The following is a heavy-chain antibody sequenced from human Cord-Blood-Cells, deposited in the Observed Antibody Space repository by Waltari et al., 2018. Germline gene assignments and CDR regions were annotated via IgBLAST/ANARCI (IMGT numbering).Heavy chain of an antibody. D-gene: IGHD7-27*01. CDR1: GGSISSSSYY. V-gene: IGHV4-39*01. CDR2: IYYSGST. Sequence: QLQLQESGPGLGKPSETLSLTCTVSGGSISSSSYYWGWIRQPPGKGLEWIGSIYYSGSTYSIPSLKSRVTISVDTSKNQFSLKLGSVTAADTAVYYCASHWGFDYWGQGTLVTVSS. J-gene: IGHJ4*02. CDR3: ASHWGFDY.